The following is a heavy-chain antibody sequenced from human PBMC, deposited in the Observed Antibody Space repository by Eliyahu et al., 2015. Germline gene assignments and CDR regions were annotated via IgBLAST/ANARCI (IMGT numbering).Heavy chain of an antibody. D-gene: IGHD3-10*01. CDR3: AKLERPKWFGDLIGFFDF. Sequence: FTISRDNSKNNLYLQMNSLRAEDTAVYYCAKLERPKWFGDLIGFFDFWGQGTLVTVSS. V-gene: IGHV3-33*06. J-gene: IGHJ4*02.